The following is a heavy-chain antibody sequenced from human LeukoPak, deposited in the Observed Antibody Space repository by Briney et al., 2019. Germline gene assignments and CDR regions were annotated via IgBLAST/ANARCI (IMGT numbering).Heavy chain of an antibody. D-gene: IGHD1-1*01. CDR3: ARDNVVVSLESYGMDV. CDR2: ISSSSGYI. V-gene: IGHV3-21*01. Sequence: GGSLRLSCAASGFTFSSYSMNWVRQAPGKGLEWVSAISSSSGYIYYADSVKGRFTISRDNAKNSLYLQMNSLRAEDTAVYYCARDNVVVSLESYGMDVWGQGTTVTASS. CDR1: GFTFSSYS. J-gene: IGHJ6*02.